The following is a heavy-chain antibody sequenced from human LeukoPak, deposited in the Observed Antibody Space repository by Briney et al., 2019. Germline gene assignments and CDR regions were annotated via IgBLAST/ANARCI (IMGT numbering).Heavy chain of an antibody. CDR1: GFTFSSYS. V-gene: IGHV3-21*01. J-gene: IGHJ4*02. CDR2: ISSSSSYI. D-gene: IGHD3-22*01. Sequence: GGSLRLSCAASGFTFSSYSMNWVRQAPGKGLEWVSSISSSSSYIYYADSVKGRFTISRDNAKNSLYLQMNSLRAEDTAVYYCARGEWYYDSSGYYNGYWGQGTLVTVSS. CDR3: ARGEWYYDSSGYYNGY.